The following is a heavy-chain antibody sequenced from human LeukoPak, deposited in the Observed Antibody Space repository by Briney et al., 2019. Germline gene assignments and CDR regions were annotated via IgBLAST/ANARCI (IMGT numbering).Heavy chain of an antibody. D-gene: IGHD6-13*01. J-gene: IGHJ5*02. CDR1: GGSISSSSYY. CDR3: ARRVSRWFDP. Sequence: PSETLSLTCTVSGGSISSSSYYWGWIRQPPGKGLEWIGYIYHSGTTEYNPSLKSRVTISVDTSKNQFSLKLSSVTAADTAVYYCARRVSRWFDPWGHGTLVTVSS. V-gene: IGHV4-61*05. CDR2: IYHSGTT.